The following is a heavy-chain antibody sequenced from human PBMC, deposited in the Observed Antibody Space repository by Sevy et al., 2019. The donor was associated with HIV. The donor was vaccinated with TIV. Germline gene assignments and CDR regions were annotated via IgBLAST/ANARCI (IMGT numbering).Heavy chain of an antibody. Sequence: ASVKVSCKASGYTFTGYYMHWVRQAPGQGLEWMGWINPNSGGTNYAQKFQGRVTMTRDTSISTAYMELSRLRPDDTAVYYCARSLSAYCSGGSCGSAFDYWGQGTLVTVSS. CDR2: INPNSGGT. D-gene: IGHD2-15*01. V-gene: IGHV1-2*02. CDR1: GYTFTGYY. J-gene: IGHJ4*02. CDR3: ARSLSAYCSGGSCGSAFDY.